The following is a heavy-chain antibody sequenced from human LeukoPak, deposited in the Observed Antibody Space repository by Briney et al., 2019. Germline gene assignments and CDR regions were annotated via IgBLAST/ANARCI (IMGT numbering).Heavy chain of an antibody. J-gene: IGHJ4*02. V-gene: IGHV1-2*02. CDR2: INPYSGGT. CDR1: GYTFTGHD. Sequence: ASVKVSCKASGYTFTGHDMHWVRQAPGQGLEWMGWINPYSGGTNYAQKFQGRVTMTEDTSTDTAYMELSSLRSEDTAVYYCATALPRITIFGVASFDYWGQGTLVTVSS. D-gene: IGHD3-3*01. CDR3: ATALPRITIFGVASFDY.